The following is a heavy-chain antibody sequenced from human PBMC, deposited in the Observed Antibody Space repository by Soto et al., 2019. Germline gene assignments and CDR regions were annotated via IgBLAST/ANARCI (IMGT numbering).Heavy chain of an antibody. CDR3: AKATATSGGAFEI. V-gene: IGHV3-23*01. D-gene: IGHD1-1*01. J-gene: IGHJ3*02. Sequence: GGSLRLSCAVSGFICSSYDMSWVRQAPGKGLEWVSTILVGGSTHYEDSVKGRFTISRDTSKNTVYLKMNSLTAGDTAFYYCAKATATSGGAFEIYGQGTMVTVS. CDR2: ILVGGST. CDR1: GFICSSYD.